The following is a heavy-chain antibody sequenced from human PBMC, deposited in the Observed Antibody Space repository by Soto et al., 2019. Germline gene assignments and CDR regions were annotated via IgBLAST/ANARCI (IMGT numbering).Heavy chain of an antibody. CDR1: GFTFTSSA. D-gene: IGHD3-22*01. V-gene: IGHV1-58*01. CDR2: IVIGRGNT. J-gene: IGHJ4*02. CDR3: AADIYDSSDVKDLGVY. Sequence: SVKVSCNASGFTFTSSALQWVRQARGQRLEWIGWIVIGRGNTNYAQKFQERVTITRDMSTSTAYMELSSLRSEDTAVYYCAADIYDSSDVKDLGVYWGRGTLVTVSS.